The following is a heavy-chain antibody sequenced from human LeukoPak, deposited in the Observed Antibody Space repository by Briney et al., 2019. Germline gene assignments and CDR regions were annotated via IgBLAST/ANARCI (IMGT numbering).Heavy chain of an antibody. Sequence: KPGGSLRLSCAASGFTFSSYSMNWVRQAPGKGLEWVSSISSSSSYIYYADSVKGRLTISRDNAKNSLYLQMNSLKTEDTAVYYCTTECGDFWSGYYYYYYYMDVWGKGTTVTVSS. V-gene: IGHV3-21*03. CDR2: ISSSSSYI. J-gene: IGHJ6*03. D-gene: IGHD3-3*01. CDR1: GFTFSSYS. CDR3: TTECGDFWSGYYYYYYYMDV.